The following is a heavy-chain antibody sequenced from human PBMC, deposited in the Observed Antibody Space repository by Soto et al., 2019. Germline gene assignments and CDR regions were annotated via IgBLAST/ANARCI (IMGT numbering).Heavy chain of an antibody. Sequence: QVQLVESGGGVIQPGRSPRLSCAASGFSFGACAMFWVRQAPGKGLEWVATISYDGANIYYADIVKGRFTISRDNSKNTLYVQMNSLRTEDTAIYYCARDRSGIRAFDYWGQGTLVTLSS. D-gene: IGHD3-10*01. CDR1: GFSFGACA. V-gene: IGHV3-30-3*01. CDR2: ISYDGANI. J-gene: IGHJ4*02. CDR3: ARDRSGIRAFDY.